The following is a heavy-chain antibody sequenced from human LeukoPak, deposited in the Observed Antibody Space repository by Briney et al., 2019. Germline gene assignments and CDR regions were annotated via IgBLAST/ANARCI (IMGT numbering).Heavy chain of an antibody. V-gene: IGHV3-7*04. J-gene: IGHJ5*02. CDR1: GFIFSNYW. Sequence: GGSLRLSCSASGFIFSNYWMTWVGQAPGKGLEWVANIKQDGSEKYYVDSVRGRFTISRDNAKKSLYLQMNSLRAEDTAVYFCARDMNIHQSWGQGTLVTVSS. CDR2: IKQDGSEK. D-gene: IGHD2/OR15-2a*01. CDR3: ARDMNIHQS.